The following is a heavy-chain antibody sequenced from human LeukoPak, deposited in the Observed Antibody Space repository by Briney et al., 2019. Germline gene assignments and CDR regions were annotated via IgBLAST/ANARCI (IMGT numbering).Heavy chain of an antibody. J-gene: IGHJ3*02. CDR2: MNPNSGNT. CDR3: ATDILTDDAFDI. V-gene: IGHV1-8*03. D-gene: IGHD3-9*01. Sequence: ASVKVSCKASGYTFTSYDINWVRQATGQGLEWMGWMNPNSGNTGYAQKFQGRVTITRNTSASTAYMELSSLRSEDTAVYYCATDILTDDAFDIWGQGTMVTVSS. CDR1: GYTFTSYD.